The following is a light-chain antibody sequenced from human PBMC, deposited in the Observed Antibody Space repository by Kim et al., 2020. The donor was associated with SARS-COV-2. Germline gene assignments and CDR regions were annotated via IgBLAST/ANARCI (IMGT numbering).Light chain of an antibody. CDR1: SSDVGGYNY. CDR3: SSYAGSNNLV. CDR2: EVS. J-gene: IGLJ2*01. V-gene: IGLV2-8*01. Sequence: ALTQPPSASGSPGQSVTISCTGTSSDVGGYNYVSWYQQHPGKAPKLMIYEVSKRPSGVPDRFSGSKSGNTASLTVSGLQAEDEADYYCSSYAGSNNLVFGGGTQLTVL.